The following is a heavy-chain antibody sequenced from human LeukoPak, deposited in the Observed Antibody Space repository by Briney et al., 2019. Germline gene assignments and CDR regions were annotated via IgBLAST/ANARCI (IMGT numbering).Heavy chain of an antibody. CDR1: GGSISSGGYY. D-gene: IGHD3-10*01. J-gene: IGHJ4*02. Sequence: PSETLSLTCTVSGGSISSGGYYWSWIRQPPGKGLEWIGYIYHSGSTYYNPSLKSRVTISVDRSKNQFSLKLSSVTAADTAVYYCAKGSYLWFGDSSFDYWGQGTLVTVSS. CDR3: AKGSYLWFGDSSFDY. V-gene: IGHV4-30-2*01. CDR2: IYHSGST.